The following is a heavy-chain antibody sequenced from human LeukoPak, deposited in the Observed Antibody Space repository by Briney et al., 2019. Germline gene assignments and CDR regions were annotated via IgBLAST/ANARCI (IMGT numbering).Heavy chain of an antibody. J-gene: IGHJ4*02. V-gene: IGHV3-66*01. CDR1: GFTVSSNY. Sequence: PGGSLRLSCAASGFTVSSNYMSWVRQAPGKGLEWVSVIYSGGSTYYADSVKGRFTISRDNSKNTLYLQMNSLRAEDAAVYYCAKDKAWDCSSTSCSRFDYWGQGTLVTVSS. D-gene: IGHD2-2*01. CDR2: IYSGGST. CDR3: AKDKAWDCSSTSCSRFDY.